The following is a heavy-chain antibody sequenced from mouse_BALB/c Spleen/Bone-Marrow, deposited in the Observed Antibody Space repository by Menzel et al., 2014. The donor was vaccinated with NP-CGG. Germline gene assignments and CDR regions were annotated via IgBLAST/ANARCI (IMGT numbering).Heavy chain of an antibody. Sequence: VKLEDSGLSPVPPSQSLSITCTSSGFSLTSYGVHWVRQPPGKGLEWLLVIWSDVITTYNLSLKSRLSISKYNSNSQVFLKMNSLQTDDTAMYYCDRQKYGYAMDYCDQAAS. J-gene: IGHJ4*01. CDR1: GFSLTSYG. CDR3: DRQKYGYAMDY. CDR2: IWSDVIT. V-gene: IGHV2-6-1*01. D-gene: IGHD1-1*02.